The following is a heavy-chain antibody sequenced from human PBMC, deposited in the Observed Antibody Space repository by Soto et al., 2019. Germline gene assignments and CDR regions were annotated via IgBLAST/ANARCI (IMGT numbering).Heavy chain of an antibody. Sequence: QVQLQESGPGLVKPSQTLSLTCTVSGVSISSGGYFWTWIRQFPGKGLEWIGDISSSGSTSYNPSLESQVTISGDTSENQFSLKVTSVTAADTAVYCCAGLGYSGGWPAQYFDEWGQGTLVTVSS. CDR3: AGLGYSGGWPAQYFDE. CDR1: GVSISSGGYF. J-gene: IGHJ4*02. D-gene: IGHD6-19*01. V-gene: IGHV4-31*01. CDR2: ISSSGST.